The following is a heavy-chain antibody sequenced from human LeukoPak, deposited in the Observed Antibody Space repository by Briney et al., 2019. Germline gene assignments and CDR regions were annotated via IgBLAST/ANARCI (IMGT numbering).Heavy chain of an antibody. J-gene: IGHJ6*02. CDR3: ARGIPYCSSTSCYESLYGMDV. D-gene: IGHD2-2*01. CDR1: GFTVSSSY. Sequence: GGSLRLSCAASGFTVSSSYMTWVRQAPGKGLEWVSVIYSGGTTYYADSVKGRLTISRDNSKNTLYLQMNSLRAEDTAVYYCARGIPYCSSTSCYESLYGMDVWGQGTTVTVSS. CDR2: IYSGGTT. V-gene: IGHV3-53*01.